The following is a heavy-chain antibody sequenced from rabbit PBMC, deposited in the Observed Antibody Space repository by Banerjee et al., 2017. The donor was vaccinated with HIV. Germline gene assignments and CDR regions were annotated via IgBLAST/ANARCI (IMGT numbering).Heavy chain of an antibody. CDR1: GFSFSSGYD. V-gene: IGHV1S45*01. CDR2: INSSSGNT. J-gene: IGHJ4*01. CDR3: VRNWDL. Sequence: QEQLVESGGGLVQPEGSLTLTCTASGFSFSSGYDMCWVRQAPGKGLEWIACINSSSGNTVYATWAKGRFTISKTSSTTVTLQMTSLTAADTATYFCVRNWDLWGPGTLVTVS.